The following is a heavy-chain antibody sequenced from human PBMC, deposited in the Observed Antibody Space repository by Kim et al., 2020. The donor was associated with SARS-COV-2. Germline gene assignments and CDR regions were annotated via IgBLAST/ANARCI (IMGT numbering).Heavy chain of an antibody. J-gene: IGHJ3*02. CDR2: IYSGGST. CDR3: ARDLTPYGDYESAFDI. D-gene: IGHD4-17*01. CDR1: GFTVSSNY. V-gene: IGHV3-53*01. Sequence: GGSLRLSCAASGFTVSSNYMSWVRQAPGKGLEWVSVIYSGGSTYYADSVKGRFTISRDNSKNTLYLQMNSLRAEDTAVYYCARDLTPYGDYESAFDIWGQGTMVTVSS.